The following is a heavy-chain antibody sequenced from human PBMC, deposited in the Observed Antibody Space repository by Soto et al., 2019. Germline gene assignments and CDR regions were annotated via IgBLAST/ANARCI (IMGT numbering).Heavy chain of an antibody. J-gene: IGHJ6*02. CDR3: ARARGYCTGASCSLFYFYGLDV. CDR2: VFHSGTT. Sequence: SETLSLTCTVSGDSITSGTYYWSWIRQPPWKGLEWVGFVFHSGTTFYNPSLKSRVLMSADTSKNQFSLNVRSLTAADTAVYYCARARGYCTGASCSLFYFYGLDVWXQGTTVTVSS. D-gene: IGHD2-8*02. V-gene: IGHV4-30-4*01. CDR1: GDSITSGTYY.